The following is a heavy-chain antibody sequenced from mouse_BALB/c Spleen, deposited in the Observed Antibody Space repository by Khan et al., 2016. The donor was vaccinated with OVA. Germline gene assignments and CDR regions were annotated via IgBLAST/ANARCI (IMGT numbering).Heavy chain of an antibody. D-gene: IGHD3-2*01. J-gene: IGHJ3*01. Sequence: VQLQQSGAELVRPGASVKISCKAFGYTFTNHHINWVKQRPGQGLDWIGYINPYNDYTNYNQKFKGKATLTVDTSSSTAYMELSSLTSEDSAVYYGANPRQLGLMGWFTYWGQGTLVTVSA. CDR1: GYTFTNHH. CDR3: ANPRQLGLMGWFTY. V-gene: IGHV1S45*01. CDR2: INPYNDYT.